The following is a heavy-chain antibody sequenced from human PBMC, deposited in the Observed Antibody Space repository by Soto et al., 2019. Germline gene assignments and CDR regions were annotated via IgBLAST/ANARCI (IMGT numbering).Heavy chain of an antibody. CDR1: GGSFSGYY. J-gene: IGHJ3*02. CDR2: INHSGST. V-gene: IGHV4-34*01. CDR3: ARSRRHYDFWSGPEHDAFDI. D-gene: IGHD3-3*01. Sequence: PSETLSLTCAVYGGSFSGYYWSWIRQPPGKGLEWIGEINHSGSTNYNPSLKSRVTISVDTSKNQFSLKLSSVTAADTAVYYCARSRRHYDFWSGPEHDAFDIWGQGTMVTVSS.